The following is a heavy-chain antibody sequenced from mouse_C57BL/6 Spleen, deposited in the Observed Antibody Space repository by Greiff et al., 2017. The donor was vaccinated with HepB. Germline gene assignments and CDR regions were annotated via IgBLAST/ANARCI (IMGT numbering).Heavy chain of an antibody. CDR3: TRGGYSNYDAMDY. D-gene: IGHD2-5*01. CDR1: GYTFTDYE. V-gene: IGHV1-15*01. CDR2: IDPETGGT. J-gene: IGHJ4*01. Sequence: QVQLQQSGAELVRPGASVTLSCKASGYTFTDYEMHWVKQTPVHGLEWIGAIDPETGGTAYNQKFKGKAILTADKSSSTAYMELRSLTSEDSAVYYCTRGGYSNYDAMDYWGQGTSVTVSS.